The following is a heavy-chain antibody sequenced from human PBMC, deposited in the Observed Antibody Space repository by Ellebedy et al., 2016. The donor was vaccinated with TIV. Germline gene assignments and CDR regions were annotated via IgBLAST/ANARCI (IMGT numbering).Heavy chain of an antibody. D-gene: IGHD1-26*01. Sequence: GGSLRLSXAASGFSFTNAWMSWVRQAPGKGLEWVGRIKGRPDGGPADYDAPVKGRFTISRDDSEDTLYLQMNSLRTEDTAVYYCTTTHLERRVGGLYWGQGNLVTVSS. CDR3: TTTHLERRVGGLY. V-gene: IGHV3-15*01. CDR1: GFSFTNAW. CDR2: IKGRPDGGPA. J-gene: IGHJ4*02.